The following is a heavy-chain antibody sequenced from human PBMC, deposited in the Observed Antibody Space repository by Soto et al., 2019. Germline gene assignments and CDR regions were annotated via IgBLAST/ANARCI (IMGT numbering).Heavy chain of an antibody. CDR2: MNPNSGNT. D-gene: IGHD2-15*01. J-gene: IGHJ6*02. V-gene: IGHV1-8*01. Sequence: ASVKVSCKASGYTFTSYDINWVRQATGQGLEWMGWMNPNSGNTGYAQKFQGRVTMTRNTSISTAYMELSSPRSEDTAVYYCARGQDIVVVVAASYGMGVWGQGTTVTVSS. CDR1: GYTFTSYD. CDR3: ARGQDIVVVVAASYGMGV.